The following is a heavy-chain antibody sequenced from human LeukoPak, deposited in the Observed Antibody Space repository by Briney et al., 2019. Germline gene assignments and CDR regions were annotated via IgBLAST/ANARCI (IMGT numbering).Heavy chain of an antibody. CDR2: IYYSGST. D-gene: IGHD3-22*01. Sequence: QTSETLSLTCTVSGGSISSYYWSWIWQPPGKGLEWIGYIYYSGSTNYNPSLKSRVTISVDTSKNQFSLKLSSVTAADTAVYYCASGGYYDSSCYYIVQFDYWGQGTLVTVSS. CDR1: GGSISSYY. CDR3: ASGGYYDSSCYYIVQFDY. V-gene: IGHV4-59*01. J-gene: IGHJ4*02.